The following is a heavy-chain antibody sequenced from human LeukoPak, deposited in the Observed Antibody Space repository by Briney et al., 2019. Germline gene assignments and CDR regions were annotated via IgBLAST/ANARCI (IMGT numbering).Heavy chain of an antibody. Sequence: ASVKVSCKASGYTFTGYYMHWVRQAPGQGLEWMGWINPNSGGTNYAQKFQGRVTMTRDTSISTAYMELSRLRSDDTAVYYCARGENIVVVPAATNWFDPWGQGTLVTVSS. CDR1: GYTFTGYY. V-gene: IGHV1-2*02. J-gene: IGHJ5*02. CDR3: ARGENIVVVPAATNWFDP. CDR2: INPNSGGT. D-gene: IGHD2-2*01.